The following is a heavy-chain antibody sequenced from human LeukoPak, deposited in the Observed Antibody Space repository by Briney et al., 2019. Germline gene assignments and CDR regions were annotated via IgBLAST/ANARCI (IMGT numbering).Heavy chain of an antibody. D-gene: IGHD6-13*01. CDR1: GFTFSSYA. CDR2: ISISGAST. V-gene: IGHV3-23*01. Sequence: GGSLRLSCTASGFTFSSYAMTWVRQAPGKGLEWVSGISISGASTYYADSVKGRFTISRDNSKNTLYLQMNSLRAEDTAVYYCARGQPPSYYDMDVWGQGTTVTVSS. J-gene: IGHJ6*02. CDR3: ARGQPPSYYDMDV.